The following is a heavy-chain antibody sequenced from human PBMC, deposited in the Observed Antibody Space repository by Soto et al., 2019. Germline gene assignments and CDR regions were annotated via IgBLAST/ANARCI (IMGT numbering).Heavy chain of an antibody. D-gene: IGHD2-2*02. CDR3: ARGRPGNRERWLPAIIRCGMDV. J-gene: IGHJ6*02. CDR1: GGSFSGYY. CDR2: INHSGST. V-gene: IGHV4-34*01. Sequence: QVQLQQWGAGLLKPSETLSLTCAVYGGSFSGYYWSWIRQPPGKGLEWIGEINHSGSTNYNPSLKSRVTISVDTPKNQFSLKLSSVTAADTAVDYCARGRPGNRERWLPAIIRCGMDVWGQGTMVTVSS.